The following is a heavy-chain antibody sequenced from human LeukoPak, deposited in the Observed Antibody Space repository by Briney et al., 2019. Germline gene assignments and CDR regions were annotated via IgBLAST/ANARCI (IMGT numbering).Heavy chain of an antibody. CDR2: ISFDGSNK. CDR1: GFTFSSNV. V-gene: IGHV3-30-3*01. J-gene: IGHJ4*02. CDR3: ARDFGWLSGFDY. D-gene: IGHD3-9*01. Sequence: SGGSLRLSCAASGFTFSSNVMHWVRQAPGEGLEWVAVISFDGSNKYYGDSLKGRYTISRDNSKNTLYLQMNSLRGEDMAIYYCARDFGWLSGFDYWGQGTLVTVSS.